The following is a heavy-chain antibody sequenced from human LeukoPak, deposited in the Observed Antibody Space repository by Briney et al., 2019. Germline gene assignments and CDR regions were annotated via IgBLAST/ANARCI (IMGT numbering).Heavy chain of an antibody. V-gene: IGHV1-18*01. Sequence: XASVKVSCKASGYTFTSYGISWVRQAPGQGLEWMGWISAYNGNTNYAQKLQGRVTMTTDTSTSTAYMELRSLRSDDTAVYYCARDLASYQLRPFYGMDVWGQGTTVTVSS. J-gene: IGHJ6*02. CDR1: GYTFTSYG. CDR3: ARDLASYQLRPFYGMDV. CDR2: ISAYNGNT. D-gene: IGHD2-2*01.